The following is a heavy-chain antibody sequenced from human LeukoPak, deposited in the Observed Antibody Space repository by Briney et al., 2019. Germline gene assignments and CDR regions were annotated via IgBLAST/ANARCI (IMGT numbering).Heavy chain of an antibody. D-gene: IGHD2-2*01. CDR2: IIPILGIA. J-gene: IGHJ6*02. Sequence: ASVKVSCKASGGTFSSYAISWVRQAPGQGLEWMGRIIPILGIANYAQKFQGRVTITADKSTSTAYMELSSLRSEDTAVYYCARGQVPAAINGMDVWGQGTTVTVSS. V-gene: IGHV1-69*04. CDR3: ARGQVPAAINGMDV. CDR1: GGTFSSYA.